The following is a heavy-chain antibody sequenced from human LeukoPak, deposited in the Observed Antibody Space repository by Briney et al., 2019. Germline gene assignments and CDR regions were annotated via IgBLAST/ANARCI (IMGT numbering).Heavy chain of an antibody. V-gene: IGHV1-2*02. J-gene: IGHJ4*02. CDR1: GYTFTGYY. D-gene: IGHD1-26*01. Sequence: ASVKVSCKASGYTFTGYYMHWVRQAPGQGLEWMGWINPNSGGTNYAQKFQGRVTMTRDTSISAAYMELSRLRSDDAAVYYWARGRAVGATTMGDYWGQGTLVTVSS. CDR3: ARGRAVGATTMGDY. CDR2: INPNSGGT.